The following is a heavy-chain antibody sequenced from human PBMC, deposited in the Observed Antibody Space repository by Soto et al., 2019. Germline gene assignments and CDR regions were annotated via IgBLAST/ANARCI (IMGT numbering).Heavy chain of an antibody. V-gene: IGHV4-31*03. J-gene: IGHJ4*02. CDR2: IYYSGST. CDR3: ARATRITIFGVTRPPGN. Sequence: QVQLQESGPGLVKPSQTLSLTCTVSGGSISSGGYYWSWIRQHPGKGLEWIGYIYYSGSTYYNPSLKSRVTLSVGTSKNQFSLKLSSVTAADTAVYYCARATRITIFGVTRPPGNWGQGTLVTVSS. CDR1: GGSISSGGYY. D-gene: IGHD3-3*01.